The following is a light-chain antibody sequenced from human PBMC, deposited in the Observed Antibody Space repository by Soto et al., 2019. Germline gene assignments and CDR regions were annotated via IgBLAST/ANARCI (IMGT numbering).Light chain of an antibody. J-gene: IGLJ1*01. V-gene: IGLV2-14*03. CDR3: CAYSTSGTQV. Sequence: QSALTQPASVSGSPGQSITFSCTGTSSDVGSYDYVSWHQQHPGKAPKLIIYDVNNRPSGVPSRFSGSKSGNTASLIISGLQTEDEADYYCCAYSTSGTQVFGTGTKVTVL. CDR2: DVN. CDR1: SSDVGSYDY.